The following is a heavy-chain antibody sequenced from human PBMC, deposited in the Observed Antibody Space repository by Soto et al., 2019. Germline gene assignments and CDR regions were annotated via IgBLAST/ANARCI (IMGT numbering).Heavy chain of an antibody. CDR2: IYYSGTA. J-gene: IGHJ4*02. CDR3: GRPGGDFVLPSDY. Sequence: SETMALTCTVSGDSISSGGYYWSWNRQHPGKGLERIGYIYYSGTAYYSPSLAGRVTMSVDTSKNQFSVNLNSVTAADTAVYFCGRPGGDFVLPSDYWGPGTLVTVSS. CDR1: GDSISSGGYY. V-gene: IGHV4-31*03. D-gene: IGHD2-21*02.